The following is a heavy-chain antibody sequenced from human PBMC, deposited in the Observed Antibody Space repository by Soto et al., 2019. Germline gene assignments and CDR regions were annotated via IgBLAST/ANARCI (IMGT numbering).Heavy chain of an antibody. Sequence: QVQLVESGGGVVQPGRSLRLSCAASGFTFSSYGMHWVRQAPGKGLEWVAVIWYDGSNKYYADSVKGRFTISRDNSKNTLYRQRNSERAEDTAVYYCAREGGMTYVDSYDAFDIWGKGTMVTVSP. V-gene: IGHV3-33*01. CDR1: GFTFSSYG. J-gene: IGHJ3*02. CDR3: AREGGMTYVDSYDAFDI. D-gene: IGHD4-17*01. CDR2: IWYDGSNK.